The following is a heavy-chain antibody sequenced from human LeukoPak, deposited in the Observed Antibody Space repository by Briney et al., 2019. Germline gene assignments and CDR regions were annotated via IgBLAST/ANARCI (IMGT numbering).Heavy chain of an antibody. CDR3: ARDVGEYCSSVSCYASDY. CDR1: GYSFTSYY. J-gene: IGHJ4*02. Sequence: GASVKVSCKASGYSFTSYYMHWVRQAPGQGLEWMGIINPSGGSTSYAQKFQGRVTMTRDMSTSTVYMELSSLRSDDTAVYYCARDVGEYCSSVSCYASDYWGQGTLVTVSS. D-gene: IGHD2-2*01. CDR2: INPSGGST. V-gene: IGHV1-46*01.